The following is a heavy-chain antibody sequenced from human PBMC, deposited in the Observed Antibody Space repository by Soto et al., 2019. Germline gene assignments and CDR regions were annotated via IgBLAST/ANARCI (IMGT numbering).Heavy chain of an antibody. CDR1: GGSISSSSYY. J-gene: IGHJ4*02. V-gene: IGHV4-39*01. D-gene: IGHD3-10*01. CDR3: ARHPTYGSGRPNPNFDY. Sequence: QLQLQESGPGLVKPSETLSLTCPVSGGSISSSSYYWGWIRQPPGKGLEGIGSIYYSGSTYYNPSLKSRVTVSVDTSKNQFSLKLSSVTAADTAVYDCARHPTYGSGRPNPNFDYWGQGTLVTVSP. CDR2: IYYSGST.